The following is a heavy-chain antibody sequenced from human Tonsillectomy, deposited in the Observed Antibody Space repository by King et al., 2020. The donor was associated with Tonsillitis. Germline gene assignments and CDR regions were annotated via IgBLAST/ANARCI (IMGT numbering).Heavy chain of an antibody. D-gene: IGHD3-10*01. Sequence: VQLVQSGAEVKKPGESLRISCKGSGYSFTSYWINWVRQMPGKGLEWMGRIDPSDSYTNYSPSFQGHVTISAEKSISTAYLQWSSLKASDTAMYYCASAMVGGSGYYYYMDVWGKGTTVTVSS. V-gene: IGHV5-10-1*03. CDR1: GYSFTSYW. J-gene: IGHJ6*03. CDR2: IDPSDSYT. CDR3: ASAMVGGSGYYYYMDV.